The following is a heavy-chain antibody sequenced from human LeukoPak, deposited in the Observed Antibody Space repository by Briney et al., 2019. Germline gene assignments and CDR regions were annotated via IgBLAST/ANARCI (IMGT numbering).Heavy chain of an antibody. CDR3: ARLTLGRSVDY. J-gene: IGHJ4*02. V-gene: IGHV4-59*08. Sequence: PSETLSLTCTVSGGSINSYYWSWIRQPPGRGLEWIGYVFYSGSTNYNPSLKSRATISVDTSKNQFSLKLSSVTAADTAVYYCARLTLGRSVDYWGQGTLVTVSS. CDR1: GGSINSYY. D-gene: IGHD2-15*01. CDR2: VFYSGST.